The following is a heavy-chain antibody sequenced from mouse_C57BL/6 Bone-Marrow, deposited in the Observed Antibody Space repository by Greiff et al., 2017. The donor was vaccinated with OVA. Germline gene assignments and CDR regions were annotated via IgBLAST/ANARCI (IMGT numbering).Heavy chain of an antibody. CDR3: ARWDYYGSRGGYYFDY. D-gene: IGHD1-1*01. CDR2: IDPSDSYT. V-gene: IGHV1-69*01. CDR1: GYTFTSYW. Sequence: QVQLQQSGAELVMPGASVKLSCKASGYTFTSYWMHWVKQRPGQGLEWIGEIDPSDSYTNYNQKFKGKSTLTVDKSSSTAYMQLRSLTSEDSAVYYCARWDYYGSRGGYYFDYWGQCTTLTVSS. J-gene: IGHJ2*01.